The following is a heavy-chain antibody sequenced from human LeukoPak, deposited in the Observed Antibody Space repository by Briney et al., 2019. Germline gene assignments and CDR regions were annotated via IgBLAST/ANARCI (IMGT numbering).Heavy chain of an antibody. Sequence: PGGSLRLSCAASGFTFSSYAMSWVRQAPGKGLEWVSAISGSGGSTYYADSVKGRFTISRDNSKNTLYLQMNSLRAEDTAVYYWAKQGAPPPGANSDYWAREPWSPSPQ. CDR2: ISGSGGST. V-gene: IGHV3-23*01. J-gene: IGHJ4*02. CDR3: AKQGAPPPGANSDY. CDR1: GFTFSSYA.